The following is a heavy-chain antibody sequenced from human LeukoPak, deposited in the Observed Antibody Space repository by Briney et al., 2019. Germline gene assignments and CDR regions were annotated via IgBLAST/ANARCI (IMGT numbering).Heavy chain of an antibody. CDR3: AREVWGPDY. CDR1: GFTFTKYW. J-gene: IGHJ4*02. CDR2: IKQDGSDK. D-gene: IGHD1-14*01. Sequence: GGSLRLSCAASGFTFTKYWMTWVRQAPRKGLEWVGNIKQDGSDKNYMDSVKGRFTISRDNTKNSVYLQMSSLRAEDTAVYYCAREVWGPDYWGQGTLVTVSS. V-gene: IGHV3-7*01.